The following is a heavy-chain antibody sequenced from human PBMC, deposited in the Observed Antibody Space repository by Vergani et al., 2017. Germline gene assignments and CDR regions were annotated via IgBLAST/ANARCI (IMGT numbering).Heavy chain of an antibody. V-gene: IGHV3-7*01. D-gene: IGHD6-6*01. CDR2: IMPDGSAT. J-gene: IGHJ3*02. CDR1: GFTFSDFW. CDR3: AKSGFVGALET. Sequence: EVQLVESGGGLVKPGGSLRLSCTASGFTFSDFWMTWVRQVPGKGLEWVANIMPDGSATMYADSLRGRFSISRDNAKNSLHLHMSSLRVEDTDVYFCAKSGFVGALETWGQGTMVTVSS.